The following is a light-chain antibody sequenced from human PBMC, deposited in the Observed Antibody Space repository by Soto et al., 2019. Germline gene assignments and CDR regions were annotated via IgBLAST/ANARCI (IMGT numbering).Light chain of an antibody. CDR2: DAS. J-gene: IGKJ5*01. Sequence: EIVLTQSPATLSLSPGERATLSCRASQSVSSYLAWYQQKPGQAPRLLIYDASTRATDIPARFSGNGSGTDFTLTISSLEPDDFAVYYCQQRFNWPPITFGQGTRLEIK. CDR3: QQRFNWPPIT. CDR1: QSVSSY. V-gene: IGKV3-11*01.